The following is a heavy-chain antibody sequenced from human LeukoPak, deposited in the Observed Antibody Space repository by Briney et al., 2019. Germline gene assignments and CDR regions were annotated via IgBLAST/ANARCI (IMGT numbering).Heavy chain of an antibody. Sequence: GGSLRLPCAASGFTFSSYGMHWVRQAPGKGLEGVAVISYDGSNKYYADSVKGRFTISRDNSKNTLYLQMNSLRAEDTAVYYCAKDLLGAFDYWGQGTLVTVSS. J-gene: IGHJ4*02. CDR3: AKDLLGAFDY. CDR1: GFTFSSYG. CDR2: ISYDGSNK. V-gene: IGHV3-30*18.